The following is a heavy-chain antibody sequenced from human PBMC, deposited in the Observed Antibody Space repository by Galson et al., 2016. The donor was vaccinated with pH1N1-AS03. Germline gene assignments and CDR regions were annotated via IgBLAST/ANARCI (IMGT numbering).Heavy chain of an antibody. CDR2: INHDGGEK. Sequence: SLRLSCAASGFTFSTHWMMWVRQAPGKGLEWVANINHDGGEKYYVDSVKGRFTISRDNAKNSLFLQMDSLRAEDTAVYFCARMQWLLPQYYFNCWGQGTLVTVSS. D-gene: IGHD6-19*01. V-gene: IGHV3-7*03. CDR3: ARMQWLLPQYYFNC. CDR1: GFTFSTHW. J-gene: IGHJ4*02.